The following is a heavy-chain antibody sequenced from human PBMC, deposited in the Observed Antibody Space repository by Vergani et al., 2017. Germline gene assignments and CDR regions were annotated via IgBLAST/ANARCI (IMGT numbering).Heavy chain of an antibody. CDR2: ISYDGSNK. V-gene: IGHV3-30-3*01. CDR1: GFTFSSYA. Sequence: QVQLVESGGGLVKPGGSLRLSCAASGFTFSSYAMHWVRQAPGKGLEWVAVISYDGSNKYYADSVKGRFTISRDNSKNTLYLQMNSLRAEDTAVYYCARGAGGFDPWGQGTLVTVSS. CDR3: ARGAGGFDP. J-gene: IGHJ5*02.